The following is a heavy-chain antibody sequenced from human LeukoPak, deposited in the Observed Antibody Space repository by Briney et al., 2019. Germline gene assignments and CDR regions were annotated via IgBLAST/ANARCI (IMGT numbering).Heavy chain of an antibody. V-gene: IGHV4-34*01. D-gene: IGHD2-2*02. CDR3: ARGRDCSSTSCYTKAGGMDV. J-gene: IGHJ6*02. Sequence: KPSETLSLTCTVSGGSISSYYWCWIRQPPGKGLEWIGEINHSGSTNYNPSLKSRVTISVDTSKNQFSLKLSSVTAADTAVYYCARGRDCSSTSCYTKAGGMDVWGQGTTVTVSS. CDR1: GGSISSYY. CDR2: INHSGST.